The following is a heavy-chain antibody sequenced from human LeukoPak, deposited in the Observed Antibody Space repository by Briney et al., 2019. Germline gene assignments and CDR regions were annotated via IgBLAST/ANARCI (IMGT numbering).Heavy chain of an antibody. V-gene: IGHV1-2*02. CDR1: GYTFIDYY. D-gene: IGHD2-15*01. CDR2: INPNIGET. J-gene: IGHJ6*03. CDR3: ARVGPSRYCSGGSCYFYYYYMDV. Sequence: ASVKVSCKASGYTFIDYYIHWVRQAPGQGLEWMGWINPNIGETNYAQKFQGRVTMTRDTSISTAYMELSRLRSDDTAVYYCARVGPSRYCSGGSCYFYYYYMDVWGKGTTVTVSS.